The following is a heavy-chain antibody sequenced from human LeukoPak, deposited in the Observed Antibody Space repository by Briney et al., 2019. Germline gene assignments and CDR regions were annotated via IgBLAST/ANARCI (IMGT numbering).Heavy chain of an antibody. D-gene: IGHD4-17*01. Sequence: GGSLRLSCAASGFTFSSYAMSWVRQAPGKRLERVSAISGSGGSTYYADSVKGRFTISRDDSKNTLYLQMNSLRAEDTAVYYCARVRYGELDVWGQGTTVTVSS. V-gene: IGHV3-23*01. CDR3: ARVRYGELDV. J-gene: IGHJ6*02. CDR2: ISGSGGST. CDR1: GFTFSSYA.